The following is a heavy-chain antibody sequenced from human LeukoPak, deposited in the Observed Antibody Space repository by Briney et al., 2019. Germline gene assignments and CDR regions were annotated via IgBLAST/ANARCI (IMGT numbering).Heavy chain of an antibody. J-gene: IGHJ4*02. D-gene: IGHD2-21*02. Sequence: TSETLSLTCAVYGGSFSPYYWSWIHQPPGKGLEWIGEINHSGSTNYNPSLKSRVTISVGTSKNQFSLRLSSVTAADTAVYYCARGGFYCGGDCYVDYWGQGTLVTVSS. CDR1: GGSFSPYY. CDR3: ARGGFYCGGDCYVDY. V-gene: IGHV4-34*01. CDR2: INHSGST.